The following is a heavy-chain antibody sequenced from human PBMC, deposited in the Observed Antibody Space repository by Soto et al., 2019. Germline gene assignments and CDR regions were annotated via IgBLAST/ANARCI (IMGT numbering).Heavy chain of an antibody. CDR3: ARDTPDEDVDY. J-gene: IGHJ4*02. D-gene: IGHD2-15*01. CDR2: INSDGSST. CDR1: GFTFSSYW. Sequence: EVQLVESGGGLVQPGGSLRLSCAASGFTFSSYWMHWVRQAPGKGLVWVSRINSDGSSTSYADSVKGRFTIPRDNAKNKLYLQMNSLRAEDTAVYYCARDTPDEDVDYWGQGTLVTVSS. V-gene: IGHV3-74*01.